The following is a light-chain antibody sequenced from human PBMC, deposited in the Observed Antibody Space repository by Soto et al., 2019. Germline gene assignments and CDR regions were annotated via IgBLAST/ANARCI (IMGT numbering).Light chain of an antibody. CDR3: SSYTSSTTLDVV. J-gene: IGLJ2*01. CDR2: EVT. CDR1: SSDVGGHNY. Sequence: ALTQPASVSGSPGQSITISCTGTSSDVGGHNYVSWYQQHPGTAPKLMIYEVTNRPSGVSNRFSGSKSGNTASLTISGLQAEDEADYYCSSYTSSTTLDVVFGGGTKLTVL. V-gene: IGLV2-14*01.